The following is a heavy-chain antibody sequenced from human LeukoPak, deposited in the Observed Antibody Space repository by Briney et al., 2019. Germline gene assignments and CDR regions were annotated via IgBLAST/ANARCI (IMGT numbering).Heavy chain of an antibody. CDR3: ARAVRITIFGVASYYYYMDV. V-gene: IGHV4-4*07. CDR2: IYTSGST. J-gene: IGHJ6*03. CDR1: GGSISSYY. D-gene: IGHD3-3*01. Sequence: SETLSLTCTVSGGSISSYYWSWIRQPAGKGLEWIGRIYTSGSTNYNPSLKSRVTMSVDTSKNQFSLKLSSVTAADTAVYYCARAVRITIFGVASYYYYMDVWGKGTTVTVSS.